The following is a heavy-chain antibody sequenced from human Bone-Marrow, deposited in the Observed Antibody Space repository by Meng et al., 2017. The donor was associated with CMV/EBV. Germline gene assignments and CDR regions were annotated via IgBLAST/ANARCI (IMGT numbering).Heavy chain of an antibody. CDR1: GGTFSSYA. Sequence: SVKVSCKASGGTFSSYATSWVRQAPGQGLEWMGGIIPILGIANYAQKFQGRVTITADKSTSTAYMELSSLRSEDTAVYYCARDRGELALDYWGQGTLVTVSS. CDR2: IIPILGIA. D-gene: IGHD1-7*01. V-gene: IGHV1-69*10. CDR3: ARDRGELALDY. J-gene: IGHJ4*02.